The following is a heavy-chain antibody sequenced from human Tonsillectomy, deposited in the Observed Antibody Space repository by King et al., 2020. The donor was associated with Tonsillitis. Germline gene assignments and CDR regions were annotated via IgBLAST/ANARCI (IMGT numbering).Heavy chain of an antibody. V-gene: IGHV3-64*01. CDR1: GFTFSSYA. J-gene: IGHJ4*02. CDR2: ISSNGGST. D-gene: IGHD1-26*01. Sequence: VQLVESGGGLVQPGGSLRLSCAASGFTFSSYAMHWVRQAPGKGLEYVSAISSNGGSTYYANSVKGRFTISRDNSKNTLYLQMGRLRAEDMAVYYCARKGYSGSYYFDYWGQGTLVTVSS. CDR3: ARKGYSGSYYFDY.